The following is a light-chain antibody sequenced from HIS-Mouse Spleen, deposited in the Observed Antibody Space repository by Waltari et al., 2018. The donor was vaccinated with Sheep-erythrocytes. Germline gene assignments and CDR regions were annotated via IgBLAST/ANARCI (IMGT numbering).Light chain of an antibody. CDR2: DVS. CDR1: SSDVGGYNY. J-gene: IGLJ3*02. CDR3: SSYTSSSTWV. Sequence: QSALTQPASVSGSPGQSITISCTGTSSDVGGYNYVSWYQQHPGKAPKLMIYDVSNRPSWVSNRFSGSKSGNTASVTISGLQAEDEADYYCSSYTSSSTWVFGGGSQADRP. V-gene: IGLV2-14*03.